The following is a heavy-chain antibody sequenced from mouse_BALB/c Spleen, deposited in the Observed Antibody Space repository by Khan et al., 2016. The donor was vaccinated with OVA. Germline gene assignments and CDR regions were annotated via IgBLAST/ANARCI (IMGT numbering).Heavy chain of an antibody. CDR2: ISSGADYT. CDR3: ASHLTGSFAY. D-gene: IGHD4-1*01. Sequence: EAELVESGGDLVKPGGSLKLSCAASGFTFSAYSMSWVHQTPDKRLEWVATISSGADYTYYPDGVKGRFTISRDSAKNTLYLQMSSLKSEDTAMYYCASHLTGSFAYWGQGTLVTVSA. J-gene: IGHJ3*01. CDR1: GFTFSAYS. V-gene: IGHV5-6*01.